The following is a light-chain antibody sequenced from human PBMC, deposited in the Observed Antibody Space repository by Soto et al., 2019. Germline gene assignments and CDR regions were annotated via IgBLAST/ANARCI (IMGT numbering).Light chain of an antibody. CDR3: QKYNSAPLT. CDR2: SAS. CDR1: QAISIY. V-gene: IGKV1-27*01. J-gene: IGKJ3*01. Sequence: DIQLTQSPPSLSASVGDRVTITCRASQAISIYVAWYQQKPGKIPKLLIFSASTVQSGVPSRFSGSGSGTDFTLTISNLQPEDFATYYCQKYNSAPLTFGPGTKVDLK.